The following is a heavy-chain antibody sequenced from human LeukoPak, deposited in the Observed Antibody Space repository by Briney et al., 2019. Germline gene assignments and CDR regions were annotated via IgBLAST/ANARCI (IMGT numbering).Heavy chain of an antibody. Sequence: GGSLRLSCAASGFTFSSYAMHWVRQAPGKGLEWVAVISYDGSNKYYADSVKGRFTISRDNSKNTLYLQMNSLRAEDTAVYYCARFSFGGGLRFLEWPNLSDAFDIWGQGTMVTVSS. D-gene: IGHD3-3*01. CDR2: ISYDGSNK. V-gene: IGHV3-30-3*01. CDR3: ARFSFGGGLRFLEWPNLSDAFDI. CDR1: GFTFSSYA. J-gene: IGHJ3*02.